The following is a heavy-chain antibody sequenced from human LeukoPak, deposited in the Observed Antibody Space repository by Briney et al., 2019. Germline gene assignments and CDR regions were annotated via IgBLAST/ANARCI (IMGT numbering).Heavy chain of an antibody. CDR1: GYTFTGYY. CDR3: AGESGSYFGYYYYYMDV. J-gene: IGHJ6*03. Sequence: ASVKVSCKASGYTFTGYYMHWVRQAPGQGLEWMGWINPNSGGTNYAQKFQGRVTMTRDTSISTAYMELSRLRSDDTAVYYCAGESGSYFGYYYYYMDVWGKGTTVTVSS. CDR2: INPNSGGT. D-gene: IGHD1-26*01. V-gene: IGHV1-2*02.